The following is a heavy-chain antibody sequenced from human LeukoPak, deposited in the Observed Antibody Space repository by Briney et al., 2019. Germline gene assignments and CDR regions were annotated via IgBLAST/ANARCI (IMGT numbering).Heavy chain of an antibody. V-gene: IGHV1-69*04. CDR1: GGTFTSYT. Sequence: SVKVSCKASGGTFTSYTFSWVRQAPGHGLEWMGRIIPLLGVANYAQKFQDRVTIFAEKSTSTVYMQLSSLRSEDTAIYYCARDDADGAYAAGDFWGQGTLVTVSS. CDR2: IIPLLGVA. J-gene: IGHJ4*02. D-gene: IGHD4/OR15-4a*01. CDR3: ARDDADGAYAAGDF.